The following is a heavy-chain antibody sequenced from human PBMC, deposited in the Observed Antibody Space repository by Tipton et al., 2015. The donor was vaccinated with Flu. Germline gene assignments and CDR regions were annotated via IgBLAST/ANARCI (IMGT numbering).Heavy chain of an antibody. D-gene: IGHD6-13*01. CDR3: ARVSSSSSWSQDWYFDL. CDR1: GGSISSSSYY. J-gene: IGHJ2*01. V-gene: IGHV4-39*07. Sequence: LRLSCTVSGGSISSSSYYWGWIRQPPGKGLEWIGSIYYSGSTYYNPSLKSRVTISVDTSKNQFSLKLSSVTAADTAVYYCARVSSSSSWSQDWYFDLWGRGTPVTVSS. CDR2: IYYSGST.